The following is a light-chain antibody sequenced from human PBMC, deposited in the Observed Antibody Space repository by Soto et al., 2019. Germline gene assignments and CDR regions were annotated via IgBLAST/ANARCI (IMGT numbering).Light chain of an antibody. Sequence: DIQMTQSPSSPSASVGDRVTITCRASQGISTYLAWYQHKPGKVPKLLIYATSTLQSGVPSRFSGSGSGTDFTLTISSLQPEDVATYYCQKYNNAPNTFGQGTRLEIK. CDR3: QKYNNAPNT. CDR2: ATS. J-gene: IGKJ5*01. V-gene: IGKV1-27*01. CDR1: QGISTY.